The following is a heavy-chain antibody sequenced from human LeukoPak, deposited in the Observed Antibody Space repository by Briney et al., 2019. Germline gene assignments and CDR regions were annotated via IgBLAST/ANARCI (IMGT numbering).Heavy chain of an antibody. D-gene: IGHD2-2*01. CDR2: IWYDGSNK. CDR1: GFTFSSYD. Sequence: PGRSLRLSCAASGFTFSSYDMHWVRQAPGKGLEWVALIWYDGSNKNYADSVKGRFTISRDNAKNTLYLQMNSLRAEDTAVYYCANGLAAMPVDYWGQGTLVTVSS. CDR3: ANGLAAMPVDY. J-gene: IGHJ4*02. V-gene: IGHV3-33*03.